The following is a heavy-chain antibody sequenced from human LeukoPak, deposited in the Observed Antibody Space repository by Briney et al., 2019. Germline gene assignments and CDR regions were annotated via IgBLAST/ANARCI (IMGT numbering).Heavy chain of an antibody. Sequence: GGSLRLSCAASRFTFSSYWMSWVRQAPGKGLEWVANIKQDGSEKYYVDSVKGRFTTSRDNAKNSLYLQMNSLRAEDTAVYYCARLSSSSWSPFDYWGQGTLVTVSS. CDR1: RFTFSSYW. J-gene: IGHJ4*02. D-gene: IGHD6-13*01. CDR3: ARLSSSSWSPFDY. V-gene: IGHV3-7*01. CDR2: IKQDGSEK.